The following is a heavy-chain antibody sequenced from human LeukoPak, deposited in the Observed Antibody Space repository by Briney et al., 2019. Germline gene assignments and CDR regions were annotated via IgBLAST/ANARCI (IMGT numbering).Heavy chain of an antibody. J-gene: IGHJ4*02. Sequence: PGGSLRLSCAASGFTFSSYSMNWVRQAPGKGLEWIGEINHSGSTNYNPSLKSRVTISVDTSKNQFSLKLSSVTAADTAVYYCARVNYDFRSGYYVGHYFDYWGQGTLVTVSS. D-gene: IGHD3-3*01. CDR3: ARVNYDFRSGYYVGHYFDY. CDR1: GFTFSSYS. CDR2: INHSGST. V-gene: IGHV4-34*01.